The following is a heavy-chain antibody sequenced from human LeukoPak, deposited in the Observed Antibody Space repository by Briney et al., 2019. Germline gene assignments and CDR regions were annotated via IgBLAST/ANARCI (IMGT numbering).Heavy chain of an antibody. V-gene: IGHV4-39*07. Sequence: PSETLSLTCTVSGGSISSSSYYWGWIRQPSGKGLEWIGSIYYSGSTYYNPSLKSRVTISVDTSKNQFSLKLSSVTAADTAVYYCARAVRLGFDYWGQGTLVTVSS. CDR2: IYYSGST. J-gene: IGHJ4*02. CDR1: GGSISSSSYY. CDR3: ARAVRLGFDY. D-gene: IGHD3-16*01.